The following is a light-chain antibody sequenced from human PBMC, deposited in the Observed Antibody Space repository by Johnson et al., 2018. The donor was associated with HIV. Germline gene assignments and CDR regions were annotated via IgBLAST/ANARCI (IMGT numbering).Light chain of an antibody. CDR2: ENN. CDR3: GTWDSSLSAGYV. V-gene: IGLV1-51*02. CDR1: SSNIGNNY. J-gene: IGLJ1*01. Sequence: QSVLTQPPSVSAAPGQKVTISCSGSSSNIGNNYVSWYQQLPGTAPKLLIYENNKRPSGIPDRFSGSKSGTSATLGITGLQTGDEADYYCGTWDSSLSAGYVFGTG.